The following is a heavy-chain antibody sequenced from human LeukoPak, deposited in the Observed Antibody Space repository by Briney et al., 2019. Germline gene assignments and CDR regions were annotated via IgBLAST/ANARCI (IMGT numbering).Heavy chain of an antibody. CDR2: INHSGST. J-gene: IGHJ5*02. V-gene: IGHV4-34*01. CDR3: ARGPIAARRGWFDP. Sequence: SETLSLTCAVYGGSFSCYYWSWIRQPPGKGLEWIGEINHSGSTNYNPSLKSRVTISVDTSKNQFSLKLSSVTAADTAVYYCARGPIAARRGWFDPWGQGTLVTVSS. CDR1: GGSFSCYY. D-gene: IGHD6-6*01.